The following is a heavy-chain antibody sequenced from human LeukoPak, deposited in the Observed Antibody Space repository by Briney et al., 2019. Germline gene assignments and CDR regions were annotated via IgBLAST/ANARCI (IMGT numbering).Heavy chain of an antibody. CDR1: GYTFTCYY. CDR3: ASLTGRRVSPCCMDV. J-gene: IGHJ6*02. Sequence: GASVKVSCKAAGYTFTCYYQHWVRQAPGQGLEWMGIINPSGGSTSYAQKFQGRVTMTRDTSTSTVYMELSSLRSEDTAVYYCASLTGRRVSPCCMDVWGQGTTVTVSS. V-gene: IGHV1-46*01. D-gene: IGHD3-10*01. CDR2: INPSGGST.